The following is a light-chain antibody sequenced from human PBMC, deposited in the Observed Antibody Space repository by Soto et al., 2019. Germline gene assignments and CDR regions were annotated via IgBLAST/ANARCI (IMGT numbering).Light chain of an antibody. Sequence: QSALTQPASVCGSPGQSITISCTGSSSDIGRYDYVSWYQQLPGKAPKLIIYRVINRPSGISDRFSGSESGNSASLSISGLQPEDEASYFCGSYTSATTWVFGGGTKVTVL. CDR2: RVI. CDR1: SSDIGRYDY. CDR3: GSYTSATTWV. V-gene: IGLV2-14*03. J-gene: IGLJ3*02.